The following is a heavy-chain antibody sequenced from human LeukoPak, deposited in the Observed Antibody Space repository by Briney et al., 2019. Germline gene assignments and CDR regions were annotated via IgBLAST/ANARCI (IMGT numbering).Heavy chain of an antibody. J-gene: IGHJ3*02. CDR3: AKAIAAAGTPTWSHNGFDM. V-gene: IGHV3-30*18. D-gene: IGHD6-13*01. CDR1: GFTFSSVG. CDR2: ISYDGSNK. Sequence: SLRLSCSASGFTFSSVGMHWVGQAPGQGLEWVAVISYDGSNKYCVDSVKGRFTISGDNSKNMVYLQMNSLTAEDTAVYYCAKAIAAAGTPTWSHNGFDMWGQGTMVTVSS.